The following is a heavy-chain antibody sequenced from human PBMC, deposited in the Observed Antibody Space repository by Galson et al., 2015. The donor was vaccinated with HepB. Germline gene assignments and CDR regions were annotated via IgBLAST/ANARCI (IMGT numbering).Heavy chain of an antibody. D-gene: IGHD3-10*01. J-gene: IGHJ6*02. CDR3: ALSKSGVGSRLESYGMDV. Sequence: SVKVSCKASGGTFSSYAISWVRQAPGQGLEWMGGIIPIFGTANYAQKFQGRVTITADESTSTAYMELSSLRSEDTAVYYCALSKSGVGSRLESYGMDVWGQGTTVTVSS. CDR1: GGTFSSYA. V-gene: IGHV1-69*13. CDR2: IIPIFGTA.